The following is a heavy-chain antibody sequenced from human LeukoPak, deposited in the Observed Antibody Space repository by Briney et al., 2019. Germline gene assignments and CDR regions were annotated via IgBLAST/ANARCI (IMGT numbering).Heavy chain of an antibody. J-gene: IGHJ6*03. CDR2: IYSGGST. CDR1: GFTVSSNY. D-gene: IGHD3-10*01. CDR3: AKGGMVRGVILYYYYYMDV. V-gene: IGHV3-53*01. Sequence: GGSLRLSCAASGFTVSSNYMSWVRQAPGKGLEWVSVIYSGGSTYYADSVKDRFTISRDNSKNTLYLQMNSLRAEDTAVYYCAKGGMVRGVILYYYYYMDVWGKGTTVTISS.